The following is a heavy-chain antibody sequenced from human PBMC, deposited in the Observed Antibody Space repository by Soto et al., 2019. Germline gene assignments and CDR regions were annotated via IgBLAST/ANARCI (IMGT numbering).Heavy chain of an antibody. CDR3: ARERIRAAAGTSVVFDY. CDR2: INPNSGGT. V-gene: IGHV1-2*04. D-gene: IGHD6-13*01. J-gene: IGHJ4*02. Sequence: GASVKVSCKASGYTFTGYYIHWVRQAPGQGLEWMGWINPNSGGTNYAQKFQGWVTMTRDTSISTAYMELSRLRSDDTAVYYCARERIRAAAGTSVVFDYWGQGTLVTVSS. CDR1: GYTFTGYY.